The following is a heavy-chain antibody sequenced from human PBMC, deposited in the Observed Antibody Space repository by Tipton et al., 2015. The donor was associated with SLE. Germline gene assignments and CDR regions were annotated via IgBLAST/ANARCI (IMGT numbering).Heavy chain of an antibody. Sequence: RSLRLSCAASGFTFSSYGMHWVRQAPGKGLEWVAVIWYDGSNKYYADSVKGRFTTSRDNSKNTLYLQMNSLKSEDTAVYYCAKGMVTLGLDYWGQGTLVTVSS. CDR1: GFTFSSYG. CDR2: IWYDGSNK. CDR3: AKGMVTLGLDY. J-gene: IGHJ4*02. V-gene: IGHV3-33*06. D-gene: IGHD3-16*01.